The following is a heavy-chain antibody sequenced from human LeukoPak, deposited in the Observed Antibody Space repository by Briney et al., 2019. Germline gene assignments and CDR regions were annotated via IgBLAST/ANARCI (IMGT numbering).Heavy chain of an antibody. CDR2: IYYSGST. CDR3: ASMTYYYYGSGSLSPFDY. V-gene: IGHV4-59*01. CDR1: IGSIRSYY. D-gene: IGHD3-10*01. Sequence: PSETLSLTCTVSIGSIRSYYWSWIRQPPGKGLEWIGYIYYSGSTNYNPSLKSRVTISVDTSKNQFSLKLSSVTAADTAVYYCASMTYYYYGSGSLSPFDYWGQGTLVTVSS. J-gene: IGHJ4*02.